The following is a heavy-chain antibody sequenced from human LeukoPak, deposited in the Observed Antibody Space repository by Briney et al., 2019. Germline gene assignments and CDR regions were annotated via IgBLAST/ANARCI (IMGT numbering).Heavy chain of an antibody. D-gene: IGHD6-13*01. CDR3: ARGDYSSSWYQFDY. V-gene: IGHV4-59*01. CDR2: IYYSGST. Sequence: KPSETLSLTCTVSGGSISSYYWSWIRQPPGKGLEWIGYIYYSGSTNYNPSLKSRVTISVDTSKNQFSLKLSSVTAADTAVYYCARGDYSSSWYQFDYWGQGTLVTVSS. CDR1: GGSISSYY. J-gene: IGHJ4*02.